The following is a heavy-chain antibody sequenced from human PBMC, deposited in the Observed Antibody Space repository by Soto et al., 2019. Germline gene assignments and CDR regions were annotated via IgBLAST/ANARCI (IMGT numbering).Heavy chain of an antibody. CDR1: GYIFITDW. CDR3: ATGYCSSTSCYPWGFDP. Sequence: GEALKICCKGSGYIFITDWIGWLRQMPGKGLEWMGIIYPGDSDTRYSPSFQGQVTISADKSISTAYLQWSSLKASDTAMYYCATGYCSSTSCYPWGFDPWGQGTLVTVSS. D-gene: IGHD2-2*01. J-gene: IGHJ5*02. V-gene: IGHV5-51*01. CDR2: IYPGDSDT.